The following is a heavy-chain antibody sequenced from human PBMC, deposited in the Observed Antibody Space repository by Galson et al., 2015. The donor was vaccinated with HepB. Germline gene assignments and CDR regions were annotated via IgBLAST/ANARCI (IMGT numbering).Heavy chain of an antibody. V-gene: IGHV3-30*04. CDR2: ISYDGSNK. CDR3: ARALSPYCSGGSCSTDWYFDL. Sequence: SLRLSCAASEFTFSSYAMHWVRQAPGKGLEWVAVISYDGSNKYYADSVKGRFTISRDNSKNTLYLQMNSLRAEDTAVYYCARALSPYCSGGSCSTDWYFDLWGRGTLVTVSS. CDR1: EFTFSSYA. J-gene: IGHJ2*01. D-gene: IGHD2-15*01.